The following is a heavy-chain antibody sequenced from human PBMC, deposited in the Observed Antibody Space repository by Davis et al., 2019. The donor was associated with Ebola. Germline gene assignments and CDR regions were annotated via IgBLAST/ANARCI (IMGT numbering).Heavy chain of an antibody. V-gene: IGHV1-69*04. D-gene: IGHD5-24*01. Sequence: LVKVSCKASGGTFSSYAISWVRQAPGQGLEWMGRIIPILGIANYAQKFQGRVTITADKSTSTAYMELSSLRSEDTAVYYCASARRDGYSYYYYGMDVWGQGTTVTVSS. CDR3: ASARRDGYSYYYYGMDV. CDR2: IIPILGIA. CDR1: GGTFSSYA. J-gene: IGHJ6*02.